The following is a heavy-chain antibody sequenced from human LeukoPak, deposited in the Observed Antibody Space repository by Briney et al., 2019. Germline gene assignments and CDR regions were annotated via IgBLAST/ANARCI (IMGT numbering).Heavy chain of an antibody. CDR1: GYTFPVYY. J-gene: IGHJ6*02. D-gene: IGHD2-2*01. CDR3: AREDRPEGVVPATRNYFYYGMDV. V-gene: IGHV1-2*02. Sequence: GASVKVSCKASGYTFPVYYMHWVRQAPGQGLEWMGWINPHSGDTNYAQKFQGRVTMTRDTSISTAYMELRSLRSDDTAVYYCAREDRPEGVVPATRNYFYYGMDVWGQGTTVTVSS. CDR2: INPHSGDT.